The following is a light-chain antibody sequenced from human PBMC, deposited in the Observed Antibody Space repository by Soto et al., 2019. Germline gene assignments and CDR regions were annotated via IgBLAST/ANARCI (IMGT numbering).Light chain of an antibody. Sequence: DIQLTQSPSTLSASVGDRATITCRASQSISSWLAWYQQKPGKAPKLLVYKASSFESGVPSRFSGSGSGTEFSLTIRTLQADDCANYYFQQYGAYPLTFGGGTKVEI. J-gene: IGKJ4*01. CDR3: QQYGAYPLT. CDR1: QSISSW. CDR2: KAS. V-gene: IGKV1-5*03.